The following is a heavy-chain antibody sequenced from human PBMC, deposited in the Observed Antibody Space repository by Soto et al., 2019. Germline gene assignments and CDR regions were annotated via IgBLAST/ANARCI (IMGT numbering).Heavy chain of an antibody. CDR1: GFPFSIYA. V-gene: IGHV3-23*01. CDR3: AKDRSEYSSCDNWFDP. D-gene: IGHD6-6*01. Sequence: GGSLRLSCAASGFPFSIYAMSLVRQAPGKGLEWVSSISVSGGSTYYADSVKGRFTISRDNSKNMLYMQMNSLRADDTAVYYCAKDRSEYSSCDNWFDPWGQGTRITVSS. J-gene: IGHJ5*02. CDR2: ISVSGGST.